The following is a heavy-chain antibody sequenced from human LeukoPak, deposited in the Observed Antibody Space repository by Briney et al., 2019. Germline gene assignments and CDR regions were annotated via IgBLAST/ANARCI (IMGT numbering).Heavy chain of an antibody. CDR2: ARNKANTYTT. CDR3: AVSLGVGFRNFDY. Sequence: GGSLRLSCAASGFTFSDHYMDWVRQAPGKGLEWVARARNKANTYTTEYAASVKGRFTISRDDSKSSLYLRMNSLETEDTAVYYCAVSLGVGFRNFDYWGQGTLVTASS. CDR1: GFTFSDHY. V-gene: IGHV3-72*01. D-gene: IGHD2-2*01. J-gene: IGHJ4*02.